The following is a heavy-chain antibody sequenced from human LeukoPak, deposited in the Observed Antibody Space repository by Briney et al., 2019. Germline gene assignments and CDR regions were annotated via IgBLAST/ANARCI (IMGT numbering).Heavy chain of an antibody. CDR3: AKGGTYRDYFDY. CDR1: GFSFSNYG. J-gene: IGHJ4*02. Sequence: AGGSLRLSCAASGFSFSNYGIHWVRQAPGKGLEWVTVISHDGSNKYYADSVKGRFTISRDNSKNTLYLQMNSLRAEDTAVYYCAKGGTYRDYFDYWGQGTLVTVSS. D-gene: IGHD3-16*01. CDR2: ISHDGSNK. V-gene: IGHV3-30*18.